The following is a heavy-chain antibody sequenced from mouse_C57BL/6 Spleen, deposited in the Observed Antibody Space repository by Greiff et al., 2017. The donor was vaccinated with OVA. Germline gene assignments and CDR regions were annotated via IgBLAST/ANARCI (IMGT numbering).Heavy chain of an antibody. V-gene: IGHV14-4*01. J-gene: IGHJ1*03. CDR2: IDPENGDP. CDR1: GFNIKDDY. D-gene: IGHD2-1*01. Sequence: VQLQQSGAELVRPGASVKLSCTASGFNIKDDYMHWVKQRPEQGLEWIGWIDPENGDPEYASKFQGKATITADTSSNTAYLQLSSLTSEDTAVYYCTTRGGNDWYFDVWGTGTTVTVSS. CDR3: TTRGGNDWYFDV.